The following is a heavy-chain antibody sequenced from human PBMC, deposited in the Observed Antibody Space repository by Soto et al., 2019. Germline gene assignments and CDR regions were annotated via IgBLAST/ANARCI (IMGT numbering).Heavy chain of an antibody. CDR2: INSDGSDT. D-gene: IGHD2-8*01. J-gene: IGHJ4*02. CDR1: GITFSTYW. V-gene: IGHV3-74*01. Sequence: EVQLVESGGVLVQPGGSLRLSCAASGITFSTYWMHWVRQAPGKGLVCVSSINSDGSDTRYVDAVKGRFTISRDNAKNTLYLQMNSLRAEDTAVYYCANFGSGVPYWGQGTVVTVSS. CDR3: ANFGSGVPY.